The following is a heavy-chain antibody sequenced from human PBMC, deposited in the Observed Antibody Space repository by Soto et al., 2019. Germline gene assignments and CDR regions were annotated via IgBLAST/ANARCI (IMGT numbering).Heavy chain of an antibody. CDR2: IYYSGSI. J-gene: IGHJ4*02. Sequence: QVQLQESGPGLVKPSETLSLTCTVSGVSITYSYWNWVRQPPGKGLEWIGFIYYSGSIKYNPSLESRVPMSVDTSKNQLSLKLTSVTATATAVYYCARGGGSFSSGWYYDYWGQGTLVTVSS. D-gene: IGHD6-19*01. V-gene: IGHV4-59*08. CDR3: ARGGGSFSSGWYYDY. CDR1: GVSITYSY.